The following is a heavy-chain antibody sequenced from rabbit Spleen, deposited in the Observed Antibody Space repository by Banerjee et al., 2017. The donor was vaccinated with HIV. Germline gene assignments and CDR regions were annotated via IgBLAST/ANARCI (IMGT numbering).Heavy chain of an antibody. CDR1: GFSFSSSYY. CDR2: INGGSSDST. D-gene: IGHD8-1*01. J-gene: IGHJ4*01. CDR3: ARDGAGGSYFAL. V-gene: IGHV1S45*01. Sequence: QEQLVESGGGLVQPEGSLTLTCTASGFSFSSSYYMCWVRQAPGKGLEWIGCINGGSSDSTYSATWAKGRFTISKTSSTTVTLQMTSLTAADTATYFCARDGAGGSYFALWGPGTLVTVS.